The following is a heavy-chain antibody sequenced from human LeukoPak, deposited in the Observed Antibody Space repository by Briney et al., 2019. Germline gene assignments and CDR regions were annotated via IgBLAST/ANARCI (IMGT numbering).Heavy chain of an antibody. Sequence: GGSLRLSCAVSGFTFSWMSWVRQAPGKGLEWVANIKQDGTRKYYVDSVKGRFTLSRNTAKNSLYLEMNNLRAEDTAIYYCARELTGRSLDYWXXXTLVTVSS. CDR3: ARELTGRSLDY. J-gene: IGHJ4*01. CDR2: IKQDGTRK. CDR1: GFTFSW. V-gene: IGHV3-7*01. D-gene: IGHD1-26*01.